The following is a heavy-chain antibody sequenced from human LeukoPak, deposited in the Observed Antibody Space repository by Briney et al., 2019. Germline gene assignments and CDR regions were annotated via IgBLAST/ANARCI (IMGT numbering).Heavy chain of an antibody. CDR1: GGSFSGYY. V-gene: IGHV4-34*01. CDR2: INHSGST. Sequence: SETLSLTCAVYGGSFSGYYWSWIRQPPGKGLEWIGEINHSGSTNYNPSLKSRVTISVDTSKNQFSLKLSSVTAADTAVYYCASFGRSRELLRGVEFDYWGQGTLVTVSS. J-gene: IGHJ4*02. D-gene: IGHD1-26*01. CDR3: ASFGRSRELLRGVEFDY.